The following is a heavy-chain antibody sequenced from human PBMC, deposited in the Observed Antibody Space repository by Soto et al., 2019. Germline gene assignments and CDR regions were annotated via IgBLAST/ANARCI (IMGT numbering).Heavy chain of an antibody. J-gene: IGHJ5*02. CDR2: IYHSGST. CDR3: ARVGMSSRLKIWFAP. V-gene: IGHV4-38-2*01. Sequence: ASETLSLTCAVSGYSISSGYYWGWIRQPPGKGLEWIGSIYHSGSTYYNPSLKSRVTISVDTSKNQFSLKLSSVTAADTAVYYCARVGMSSRLKIWFAPWGQGTLVTVSS. D-gene: IGHD6-13*01. CDR1: GYSISSGYY.